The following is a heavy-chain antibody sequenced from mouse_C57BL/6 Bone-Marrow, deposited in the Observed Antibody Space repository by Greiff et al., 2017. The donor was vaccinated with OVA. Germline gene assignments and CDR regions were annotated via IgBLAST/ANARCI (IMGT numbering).Heavy chain of an antibody. Sequence: DVQLQESGPGLVKPSQSLSLTCSVTGYSITSCYYWNWIRQFPGNKLEWMGYISYDGSNNYNPTLKNRITITLDTSKNQFFLKLNSVTTEDTATYYCARWPYFDYWGQGTTLTVSS. CDR2: ISYDGSN. V-gene: IGHV3-6*01. CDR1: GYSITSCYY. CDR3: ARWPYFDY. J-gene: IGHJ2*01.